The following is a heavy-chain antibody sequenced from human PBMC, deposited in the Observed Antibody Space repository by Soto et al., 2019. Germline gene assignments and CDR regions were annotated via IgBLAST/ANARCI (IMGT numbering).Heavy chain of an antibody. J-gene: IGHJ6*02. CDR1: GYTFTSYG. CDR3: ARRKNLLRYFDWSRPGMDV. CDR2: ITAYNGNT. D-gene: IGHD3-9*01. Sequence: GASVKVSCKASGYTFTSYGISWVRQAPGQGLEWMGWITAYNGNTNYAQKLQGRVTMTTDTSTSTAYMELRSLRSDDTAVYYCARRKNLLRYFDWSRPGMDVWGQGTTVTVSS. V-gene: IGHV1-18*01.